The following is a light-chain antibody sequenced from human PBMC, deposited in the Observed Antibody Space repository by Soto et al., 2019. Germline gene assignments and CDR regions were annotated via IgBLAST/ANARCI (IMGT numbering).Light chain of an antibody. CDR1: QSISSW. CDR3: QQYNSYSRT. J-gene: IGKJ1*01. CDR2: KAS. Sequence: DIQMTQYPSTLSASVGDRVTITCRASQSISSWLAWYQQKPGQAPKLLIYKASSLESGVPSRFSGSGSGTEFTLTISSLQPDDFATYYCQQYNSYSRTFGQGTKVDIK. V-gene: IGKV1-5*03.